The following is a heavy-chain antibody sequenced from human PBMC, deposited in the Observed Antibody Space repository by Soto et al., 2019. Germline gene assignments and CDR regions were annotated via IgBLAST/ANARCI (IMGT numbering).Heavy chain of an antibody. J-gene: IGHJ3*02. CDR2: IYYSGST. Sequence: SETLSLTCTVSGGSISSYYWSWIRQPPGKGLEWIGYIYYSGSTNYNPSLKSRVTISVDTSKNQFSLKLSSVTAADTAVYYCARLPITEHPSDAFDIWGQGTMVTVSS. D-gene: IGHD3-10*01. CDR1: GGSISSYY. V-gene: IGHV4-59*01. CDR3: ARLPITEHPSDAFDI.